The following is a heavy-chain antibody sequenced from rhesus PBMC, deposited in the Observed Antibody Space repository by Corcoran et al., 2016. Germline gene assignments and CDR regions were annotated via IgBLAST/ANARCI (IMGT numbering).Heavy chain of an antibody. CDR3: SRGLDS. CDR1: GFSVYVYG. J-gene: IGHJ4*01. V-gene: IGHV3-119*01. Sequence: DVQVAASGGGLVQPGGIVGLACAASGFSVYVYGMPWVRQAPGKGLEWVSRIRGDGSVTSYADSVKGRFTISRENAKNSVYLQMNSLRGEDTAVYYCSRGLDSWGRGVSVTVSS. CDR2: IRGDGSVT.